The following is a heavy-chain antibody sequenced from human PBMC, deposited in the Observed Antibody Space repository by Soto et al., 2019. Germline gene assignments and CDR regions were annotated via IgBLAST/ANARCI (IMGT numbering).Heavy chain of an antibody. Sequence: LRLSCAASGFTFSSYAMSWVRQAPGEGLEWVSAISGSGGSTYYADSVKGRFTISRDNSKNTLYLQMNSLRAEDTAVYYCAKDLPYYYGSGSADAFDIWGQGTMVTVSS. CDR1: GFTFSSYA. D-gene: IGHD3-10*01. CDR2: ISGSGGST. CDR3: AKDLPYYYGSGSADAFDI. J-gene: IGHJ3*02. V-gene: IGHV3-23*01.